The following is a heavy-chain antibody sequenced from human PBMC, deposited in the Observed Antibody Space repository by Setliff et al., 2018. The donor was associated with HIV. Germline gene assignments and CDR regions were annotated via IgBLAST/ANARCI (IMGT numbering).Heavy chain of an antibody. Sequence: ASVKVSCKVSGYTFTRNIVHWVRQAPGQRLEWMGWINAANGNAKYSQKFQDRVTFTRDTSASTAYMELNSLRFEDTAVYYCARDIGSVWHNWFDPWGQGTLVTVSS. CDR2: INAANGNA. CDR1: GYTFTRNI. V-gene: IGHV1-3*01. D-gene: IGHD6-19*01. J-gene: IGHJ5*02. CDR3: ARDIGSVWHNWFDP.